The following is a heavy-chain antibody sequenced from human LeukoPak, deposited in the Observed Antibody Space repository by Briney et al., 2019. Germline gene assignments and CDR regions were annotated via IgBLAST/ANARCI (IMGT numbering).Heavy chain of an antibody. CDR1: SGSITSYY. Sequence: PSETLSLTCTVSSGSITSYYWSWIRQPPGKGLEYIWHIYYTGTTDYNPSLKTRLTMSLATSKNQFSLSLISVTASDTAVYFCTGAQNRHYFDYWGLGTLVAVSS. J-gene: IGHJ4*02. CDR2: IYYTGTT. V-gene: IGHV4-59*01. CDR3: TGAQNRHYFDY.